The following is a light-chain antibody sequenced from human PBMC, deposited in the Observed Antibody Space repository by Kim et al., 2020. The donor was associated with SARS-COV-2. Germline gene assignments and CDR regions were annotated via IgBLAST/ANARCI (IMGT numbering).Light chain of an antibody. Sequence: GKTVTVCCTRSGGSVVNNYVQWIQQRPGRAPPTVIYEDNQRPSGFPDRFSGSIDSSSNSASLTISGLKSEDEAVYYCQSYDTTAVVFGGGTQLTVL. J-gene: IGLJ2*01. CDR2: EDN. V-gene: IGLV6-57*03. CDR3: QSYDTTAVV. CDR1: GGSVVNNY.